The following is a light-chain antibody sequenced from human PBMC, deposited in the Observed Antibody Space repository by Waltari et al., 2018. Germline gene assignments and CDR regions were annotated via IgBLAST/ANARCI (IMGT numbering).Light chain of an antibody. CDR3: QQYYSYPRT. V-gene: IGKV1-8*01. Sequence: AIRMTQYPSSFSASTGDRVTITCRASQGISSYLAWYQQKPGKAPKLLIYAASTLQSGVPSRFSGSGSRTDFTLTISCLQSEDFATYYCQQYYSYPRTFGQGTKVEIK. J-gene: IGKJ1*01. CDR1: QGISSY. CDR2: AAS.